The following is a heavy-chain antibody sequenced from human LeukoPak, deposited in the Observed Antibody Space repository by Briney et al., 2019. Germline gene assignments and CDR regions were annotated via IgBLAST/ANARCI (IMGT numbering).Heavy chain of an antibody. Sequence: ASVKVSCKASGYTFTGYYMHWVRQAPGQGLEWMGRVSPYNGNTYYSQRFQGRVTISKDTSTGTAYMDLRNLRDDDTAMYYCARNGRVRRVVKDLFEYWGQGTLVAVSS. J-gene: IGHJ4*02. D-gene: IGHD3-10*01. CDR1: GYTFTGYY. CDR3: ARNGRVRRVVKDLFEY. V-gene: IGHV1-18*04. CDR2: VSPYNGNT.